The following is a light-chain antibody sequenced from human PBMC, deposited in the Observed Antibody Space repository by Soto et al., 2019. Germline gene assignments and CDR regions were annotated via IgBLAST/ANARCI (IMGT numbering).Light chain of an antibody. V-gene: IGKV1-33*01. CDR2: DAS. CDR3: QQFYDLPIT. CDR1: QSISSW. Sequence: DIQMTQSPSSVSASVGDRVTITCRASQSISSWLAWYQQQPGKAPKVLIYDASKLQTGVPSRFSGRGSGKDFTFTISSLQPDDSGTYYCQQFYDLPITFGQGTRLEIK. J-gene: IGKJ5*01.